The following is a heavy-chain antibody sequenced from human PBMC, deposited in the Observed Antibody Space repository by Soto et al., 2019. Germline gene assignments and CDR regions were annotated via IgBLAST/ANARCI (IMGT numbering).Heavy chain of an antibody. CDR2: IKQDGDEK. Sequence: GGSLRLSCAASGFIFSNYWMNWVRQAPGKGLEWVAKIKQDGDEKYYVDSVKGRFTISRDNAENALYLQMNSLRAEDTAVYYFAKDFNYYFDYWGLGTLVTVSS. CDR1: GFIFSNYW. J-gene: IGHJ4*02. V-gene: IGHV3-7*04. CDR3: AKDFNYYFDY.